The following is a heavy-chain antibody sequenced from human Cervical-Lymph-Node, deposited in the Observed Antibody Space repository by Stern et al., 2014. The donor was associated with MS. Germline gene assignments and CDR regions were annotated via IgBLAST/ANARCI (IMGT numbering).Heavy chain of an antibody. CDR2: IRTKPHSYAT. CDR1: GITLSASA. CDR3: TSEPLDWTYYFDH. D-gene: IGHD3-9*01. V-gene: IGHV3-73*01. J-gene: IGHJ4*02. Sequence: EVQLVESGGGVVQPGGSLKLSCAASGITLSASAVHWVRQASGKGLEWVGRIRTKPHSYATGYAASVKDRFTISRDDSKNMAYLQMNSLKTEDTAVYYCTSEPLDWTYYFDHWGQGTLVTVSS.